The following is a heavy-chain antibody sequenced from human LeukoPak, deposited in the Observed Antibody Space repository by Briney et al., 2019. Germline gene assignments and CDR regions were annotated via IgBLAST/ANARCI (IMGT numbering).Heavy chain of an antibody. CDR2: ISGSGGST. D-gene: IGHD6-13*01. CDR3: AILPGYSSGWYEVNY. V-gene: IGHV3-23*01. CDR1: GFTFSSYA. J-gene: IGHJ4*02. Sequence: GGSLRLSCAASGFTFSSYAMSWVRQAPGKGLEWLSGISGSGGSTYYADCVKRWFTIPRDNSRNTLYLQMNSPRAEDTAVYYCAILPGYSSGWYEVNYWGQGTLVTVSS.